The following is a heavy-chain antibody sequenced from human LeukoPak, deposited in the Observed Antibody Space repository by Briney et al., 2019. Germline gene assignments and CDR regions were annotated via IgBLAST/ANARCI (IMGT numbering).Heavy chain of an antibody. D-gene: IGHD4-17*01. Sequence: GGSLRLSCAASGFTFSSYWMSWVRQAPGKGLEWVANIKKGGSEKKYVDSVKGRFTISRDNAKNSLYLQMNSLRAEDTAVYYCARGHTAVTRHFDFWGQGTLVTVSS. CDR3: ARGHTAVTRHFDF. J-gene: IGHJ4*02. CDR2: IKKGGSEK. CDR1: GFTFSSYW. V-gene: IGHV3-7*01.